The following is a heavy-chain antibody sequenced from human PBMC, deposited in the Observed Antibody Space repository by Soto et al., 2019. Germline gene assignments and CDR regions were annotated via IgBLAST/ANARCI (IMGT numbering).Heavy chain of an antibody. CDR1: GYSFTTSG. D-gene: IGHD4-17*01. CDR3: ARRLYGDYDY. V-gene: IGHV1-18*01. CDR2: ISTYNGNT. J-gene: IGHJ4*02. Sequence: QAQLVQSGAEVKEPGASVKVSCKASGYSFTTSGITWVRQAPGQGLDWMGWISTYNGNTNYAQKLQDRVTLTTDTSTSTAYMELRSLRSNDTAVYYCARRLYGDYDYWGQGTLVTVSS.